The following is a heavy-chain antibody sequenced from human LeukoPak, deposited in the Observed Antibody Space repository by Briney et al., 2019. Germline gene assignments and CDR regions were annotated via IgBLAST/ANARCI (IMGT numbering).Heavy chain of an antibody. V-gene: IGHV1-2*02. D-gene: IGHD3-10*01. Sequence: ASVKVSCKASGYTFTGYDMHWVRLAPGQGPEWMGWINPNSGGTNYAQKLQGRVTMTRDTSISTAYMELSRLRSDDTAVYYCASGDMVRGVPLDYWGQGTLVTVSS. CDR2: INPNSGGT. CDR3: ASGDMVRGVPLDY. J-gene: IGHJ4*02. CDR1: GYTFTGYD.